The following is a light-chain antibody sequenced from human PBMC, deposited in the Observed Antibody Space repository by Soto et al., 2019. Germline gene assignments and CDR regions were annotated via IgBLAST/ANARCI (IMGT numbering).Light chain of an antibody. V-gene: IGKV1-39*01. J-gene: IGKJ4*01. CDR3: QQSYSTPLT. CDR2: AAS. Sequence: DIQMTQSPSSLSASVGDRVTITCRASQSISSYLNWYQQKPGKAPKLLIYAASSLQSGVPSRFNGSGSGTAFTLTISSLQPEDFANYYCQQSYSTPLTFGGGTKVEIK. CDR1: QSISSY.